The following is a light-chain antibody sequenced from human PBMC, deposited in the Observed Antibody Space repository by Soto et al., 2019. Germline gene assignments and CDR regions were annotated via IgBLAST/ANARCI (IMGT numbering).Light chain of an antibody. CDR1: QSVSSY. Sequence: VWTHSPGTLSLSPGERATLSFMSSQSVSSYLAWYQQKPGQAPRLLIYDASNRATGIPARFSGSGSGTDFTLTISSLEPEDFAVYYCQQRSNWPPLTFGGGTKVDIK. CDR2: DAS. CDR3: QQRSNWPPLT. V-gene: IGKV3-11*01. J-gene: IGKJ4*01.